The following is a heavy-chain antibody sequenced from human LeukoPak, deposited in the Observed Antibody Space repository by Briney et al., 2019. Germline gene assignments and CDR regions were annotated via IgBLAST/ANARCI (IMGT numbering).Heavy chain of an antibody. V-gene: IGHV1-2*02. D-gene: IGHD7-27*01. CDR1: GYTLTELS. CDR2: INPNSGGT. Sequence: ASVKVSCKVSGYTLTELSMHWVRQAPGKGLEWMGWINPNSGGTNYAQKFLGRVTMTRDTSISTAYMELSRLRSDDTAGYYCARGPHWDPHFDYWGQGTLVTVSS. J-gene: IGHJ4*02. CDR3: ARGPHWDPHFDY.